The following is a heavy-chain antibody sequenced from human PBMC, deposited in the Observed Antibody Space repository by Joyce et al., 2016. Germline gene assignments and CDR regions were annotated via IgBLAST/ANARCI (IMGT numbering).Heavy chain of an antibody. V-gene: IGHV3-7*03. CDR1: GFTFRKYW. D-gene: IGHD3-22*01. CDR3: ATEVGIPSGWDY. Sequence: DVQLVEFGGGLVQPGGPLSLSCAASGFTFRKYWMAWVRQAPGKGLEWVANIIGDGSVSHDGDSLKCRLTISSDNNKNSVYLEMRSLRPEDTGVYYGATEVGIPSGWDYWGQGTLVTVSS. CDR2: IIGDGSVS. J-gene: IGHJ4*02.